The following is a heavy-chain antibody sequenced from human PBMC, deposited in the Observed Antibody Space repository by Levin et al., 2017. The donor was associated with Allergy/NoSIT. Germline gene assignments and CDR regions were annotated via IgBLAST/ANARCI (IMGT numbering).Heavy chain of an antibody. D-gene: IGHD4-23*01. V-gene: IGHV3-30*18. CDR1: GFTFSSYG. CDR3: AKKTTVGENDAFDI. Sequence: GESLKISCAASGFTFSSYGMHWVRQAPGKGLEWVAVISYDGSNKYYADSVKGRFTISRDNSKNTLYLQMNSLRAEDTAVYYCAKKTTVGENDAFDIWGQGTMVTVSS. CDR2: ISYDGSNK. J-gene: IGHJ3*02.